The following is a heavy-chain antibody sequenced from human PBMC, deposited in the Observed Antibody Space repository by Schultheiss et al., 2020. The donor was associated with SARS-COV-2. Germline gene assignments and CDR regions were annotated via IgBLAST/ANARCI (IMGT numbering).Heavy chain of an antibody. CDR1: GGSISSYY. J-gene: IGHJ4*02. D-gene: IGHD2-15*01. Sequence: SQTLSLTCTVSGGSISSYYWSWIRQPAGKGLEWIGRIYTSGSTYYNPSLKSRVTISVDTSKNQFSLKLSSVTAADTAVYYCARLGYCSGGSCYSKDDYWGQGTLVTVSS. V-gene: IGHV4-4*07. CDR3: ARLGYCSGGSCYSKDDY. CDR2: IYTSGST.